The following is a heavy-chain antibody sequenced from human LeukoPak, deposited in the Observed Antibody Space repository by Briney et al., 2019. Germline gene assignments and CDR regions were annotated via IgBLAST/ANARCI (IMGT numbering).Heavy chain of an antibody. CDR3: ARGTYDFWSGYYKFDY. D-gene: IGHD3-3*01. V-gene: IGHV3-21*01. CDR1: GFTFSSYS. CDR2: ISSSSSYI. Sequence: GGSLRLSCAASGFTFSSYSMNWVRQAPGKGLEWVSSISSSSSYIYYADSVKGRFTISRDNAKNSLYLQMHSLRAEDTAVYYCARGTYDFWSGYYKFDYWGQGTLVTVSS. J-gene: IGHJ4*02.